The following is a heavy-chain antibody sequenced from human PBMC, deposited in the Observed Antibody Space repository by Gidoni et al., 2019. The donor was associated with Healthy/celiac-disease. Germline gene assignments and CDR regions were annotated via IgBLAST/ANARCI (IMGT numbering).Heavy chain of an antibody. V-gene: IGHV1-69*01. CDR1: GVPFSSYA. Sequence: QVQLVQSGAEVKKPGSSVKVPCKASGVPFSSYAISWVRQAPGQGLEWMGGIIPIFGTANYAQKFQGRVTITADESTSTAYMELSSLRSEDTAVYYCARRGLRLAYYYGMDVWGQGTTVTVSS. CDR2: IIPIFGTA. J-gene: IGHJ6*02. D-gene: IGHD5-12*01. CDR3: ARRGLRLAYYYGMDV.